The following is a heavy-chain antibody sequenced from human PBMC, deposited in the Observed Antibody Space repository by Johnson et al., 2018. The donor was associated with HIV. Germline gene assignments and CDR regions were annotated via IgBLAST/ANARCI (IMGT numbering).Heavy chain of an antibody. V-gene: IGHV3-30*04. Sequence: VQLVESGGGVVQPGRSLRLSCAASGFTFSSYAMHWVRQAPGKGLEWVAVISYDGSNQYYADSVKGRFTISRDNSKKTMYLQMNSLRPEDTAVYYCAKTLGYDSSGYHDGFDIWGQGTLVTVSS. CDR1: GFTFSSYA. J-gene: IGHJ3*02. CDR3: AKTLGYDSSGYHDGFDI. CDR2: ISYDGSNQ. D-gene: IGHD3-22*01.